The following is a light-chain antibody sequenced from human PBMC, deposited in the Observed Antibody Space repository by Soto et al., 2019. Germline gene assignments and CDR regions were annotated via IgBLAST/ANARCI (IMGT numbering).Light chain of an antibody. CDR2: EVN. Sequence: VLTQSVSLSESPGQSITISCTGTSSDIGAYDYVSWFQQHPGKAPKLMISEVNNRPSGVSNRFSGSKSGNTAHLPISWLQAEDEAEYFYFSFTTTSTHGFGTGTKVTAL. J-gene: IGLJ1*01. CDR3: FSFTTTSTHG. V-gene: IGLV2-14*01. CDR1: SSDIGAYDY.